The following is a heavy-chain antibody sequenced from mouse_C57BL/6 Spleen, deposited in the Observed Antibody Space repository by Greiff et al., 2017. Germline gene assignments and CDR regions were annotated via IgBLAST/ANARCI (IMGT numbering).Heavy chain of an antibody. CDR2: IDPSDSET. CDR3: ARTGPLLSHFYY. CDR1: GYTFTSYW. J-gene: IGHJ2*01. V-gene: IGHV1-52*01. D-gene: IGHD2-1*01. Sequence: QVQLQQPGAELVRPGSSVKLSCKASGYTFTSYWMHWVKQRPIQGLEWIGNIDPSDSETHYNQKFKDKATLTVDKSSSTAYMQLSSLTSEDSAVYYCARTGPLLSHFYYWGQGTTLTVSS.